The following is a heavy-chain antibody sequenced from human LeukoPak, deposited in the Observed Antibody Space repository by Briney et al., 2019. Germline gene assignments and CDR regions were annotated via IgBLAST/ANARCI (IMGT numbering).Heavy chain of an antibody. CDR2: IASDGSST. V-gene: IGHV3-74*01. D-gene: IGHD5-24*01. J-gene: IGHJ4*02. CDR3: ARGRPHGNDY. CDR1: GFTFSSYW. Sequence: GGSLRLSCAASGFTFSSYWMNWVRQAPGKGLVWVSRIASDGSSTTYADSVKGRFSISRDNAKNTLYLQMNSLRVEDTAVCYCARGRPHGNDYWGQGALVTVSS.